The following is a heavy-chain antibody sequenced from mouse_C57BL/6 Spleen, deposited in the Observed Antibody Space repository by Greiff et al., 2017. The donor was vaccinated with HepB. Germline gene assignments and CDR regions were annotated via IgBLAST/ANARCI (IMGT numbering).Heavy chain of an antibody. J-gene: IGHJ4*01. CDR3: AREEVTTVVATGAMYY. Sequence: QVQLQQPGAELVKPGASVKLSCKASGYTFTSYWMHWVKQRPGRGLERIGRIDPNSGGTKYNEKFKSKATLTVDKPSSTAYMQLSSLTSEDSAVYYCAREEVTTVVATGAMYYWGQGTSVTVSS. D-gene: IGHD1-1*01. V-gene: IGHV1-72*01. CDR1: GYTFTSYW. CDR2: IDPNSGGT.